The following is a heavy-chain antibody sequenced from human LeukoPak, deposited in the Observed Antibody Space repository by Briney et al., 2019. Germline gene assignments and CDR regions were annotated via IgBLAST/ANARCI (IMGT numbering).Heavy chain of an antibody. Sequence: PGGSLRLSCAASGFTFDDYGMSWVRQAPGKGLEWVSGIKWNGGSTGYADSVKGRFTISRDNAKNSLYLQMNSLRAEDTALYYCAGLGTDYGGNGGVLDYMDVWGKGTTVTVSS. CDR1: GFTFDDYG. CDR3: AGLGTDYGGNGGVLDYMDV. D-gene: IGHD4-23*01. V-gene: IGHV3-20*04. J-gene: IGHJ6*03. CDR2: IKWNGGST.